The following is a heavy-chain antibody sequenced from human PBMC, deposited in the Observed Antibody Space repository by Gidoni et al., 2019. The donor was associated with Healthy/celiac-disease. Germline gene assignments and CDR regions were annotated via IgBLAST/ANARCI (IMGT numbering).Heavy chain of an antibody. CDR3: ARDIPGSYFQPPSPNWFDP. CDR2: ISSSSSTI. V-gene: IGHV3-48*02. CDR1: GVTFSSYR. D-gene: IGHD3-10*01. J-gene: IGHJ5*02. Sequence: EVQLVESGGGLVQPGGSLRLSCAASGVTFSSYRMNWVRQAPGKGLEWVSYISSSSSTIYYADSVKGRFTISRDNAKNSLYLQMNSLRDEDTAVYYCARDIPGSYFQPPSPNWFDPWGQGTLVTVSS.